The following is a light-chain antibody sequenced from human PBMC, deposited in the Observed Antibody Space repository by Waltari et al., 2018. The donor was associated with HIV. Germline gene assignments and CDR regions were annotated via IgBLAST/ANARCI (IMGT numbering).Light chain of an antibody. CDR2: WAS. Sequence: VLTQSPDSLAVSLGERATINCKSNQSVLYNSDNKNYLAWYQQKPGQPPNLLISWASTRESGVPDRFSCSGSGTDFTLTISSLQAEDVAIYYCQQYHTSWTFGQGTKVEIK. CDR1: QSVLYNSDNKNY. J-gene: IGKJ1*01. CDR3: QQYHTSWT. V-gene: IGKV4-1*01.